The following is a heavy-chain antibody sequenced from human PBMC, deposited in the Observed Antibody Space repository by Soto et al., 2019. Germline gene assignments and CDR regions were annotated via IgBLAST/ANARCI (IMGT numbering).Heavy chain of an antibody. CDR1: GYTFTSYD. V-gene: IGHV1-8*01. Sequence: ASVKVSCKASGYTFTSYDINWVRQATGQGLEWMGWMNPNSGNTGYAQKFQGRVTMTRNTSISTAYMELSSLRSEDTAVYYCARGLTGSFVYSYGFYFDYWGQGTLVTVPS. D-gene: IGHD5-18*01. J-gene: IGHJ4*02. CDR2: MNPNSGNT. CDR3: ARGLTGSFVYSYGFYFDY.